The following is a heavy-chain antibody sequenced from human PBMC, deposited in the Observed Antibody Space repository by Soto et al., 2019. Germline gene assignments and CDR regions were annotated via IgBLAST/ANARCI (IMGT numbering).Heavy chain of an antibody. CDR2: IIPIFGTA. J-gene: IGHJ6*02. D-gene: IGHD3-3*01. V-gene: IGHV1-69*12. CDR3: ARDSGSGYLTYDGMDV. Sequence: QVQLVQSGAEVKKPGSSVKVSCKASGGTFSSYAISWVRQAPGQGLDWMGGIIPIFGTANYAQKFQGRVTITADDSTSTAYMELSSLRSEDTAVYYCARDSGSGYLTYDGMDVWGQGTTVTVSS. CDR1: GGTFSSYA.